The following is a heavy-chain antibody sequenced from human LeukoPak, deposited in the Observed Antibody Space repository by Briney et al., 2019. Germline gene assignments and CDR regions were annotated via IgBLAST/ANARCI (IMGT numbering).Heavy chain of an antibody. CDR2: ISYDGSNK. D-gene: IGHD3-10*01. Sequence: GGSLRLSCAASGFTFSSYAMHWVRQAPGKGLEWVAVISYDGSNKYYADSAKGRFTISRDSSKNTLYLQMNSLRAEDTAVYYCVRDVGPKVKYFDYWGQGTLVTVSS. CDR3: VRDVGPKVKYFDY. J-gene: IGHJ4*02. CDR1: GFTFSSYA. V-gene: IGHV3-30*04.